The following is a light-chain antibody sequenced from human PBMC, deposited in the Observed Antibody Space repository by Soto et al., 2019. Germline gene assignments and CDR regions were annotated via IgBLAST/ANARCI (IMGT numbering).Light chain of an antibody. CDR2: EAS. CDR1: QSVTSW. J-gene: IGKJ1*01. Sequence: DVQMPQSPSTLSASVGDRVTITCRASQSVTSWLAWYQQKPGKAPKVLIYEASRLESGVPSRFSGSGSGTEFTLTILSLHPDDFATYYCHHYNSYPGTCGQGTKVEI. V-gene: IGKV1-5*01. CDR3: HHYNSYPGT.